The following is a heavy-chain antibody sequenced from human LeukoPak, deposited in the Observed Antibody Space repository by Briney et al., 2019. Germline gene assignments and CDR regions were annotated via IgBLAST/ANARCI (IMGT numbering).Heavy chain of an antibody. CDR1: GFTLGDYV. CDR2: IRSKPYGGTT. D-gene: IGHD6-13*01. CDR3: TTGSATGTGSGY. V-gene: IGHV3-49*04. J-gene: IGHJ4*02. Sequence: GRSLRLSCTASGFTLGDYVMSWVRQAPGKGLEWVGFIRSKPYGGTTEYAASVKGRFIISRDDSKTIAYLQMNSLKSEDTAVYYCTTGSATGTGSGYWGQGTLVTVSS.